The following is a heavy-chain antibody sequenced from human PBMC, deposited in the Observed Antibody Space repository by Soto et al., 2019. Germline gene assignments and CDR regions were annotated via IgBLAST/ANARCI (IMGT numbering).Heavy chain of an antibody. CDR2: IYTTGST. D-gene: IGHD6-19*01. CDR1: GGSISTYF. V-gene: IGHV4-4*07. J-gene: IGHJ4*02. Sequence: KASETLSLTCTVSGGSISTYFWSWIRQPAGGGLEWIGRIYTTGSTNYNPSLKSRVTMSLDTSRNQFSLKLSSVTAEDTAVYYCARDPYSSGWPVDYWGQGTLVTVTS. CDR3: ARDPYSSGWPVDY.